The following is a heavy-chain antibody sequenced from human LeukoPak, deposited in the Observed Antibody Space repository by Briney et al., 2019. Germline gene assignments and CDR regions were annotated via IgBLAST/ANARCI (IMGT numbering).Heavy chain of an antibody. CDR3: AKEGYCSGGSCYPDY. CDR1: GFTFSRYD. V-gene: IGHV3-23*01. CDR2: IRASGGNT. J-gene: IGHJ4*02. D-gene: IGHD2-15*01. Sequence: GGSLRLSCAASGFTFSRYDMSWVRQAPGKGLEWVSGIRASGGNTYYVDSVKGRFTISRDNSKNTLYLQMSSLRAEDTAVYYCAKEGYCSGGSCYPDYWGQGTLVTVSS.